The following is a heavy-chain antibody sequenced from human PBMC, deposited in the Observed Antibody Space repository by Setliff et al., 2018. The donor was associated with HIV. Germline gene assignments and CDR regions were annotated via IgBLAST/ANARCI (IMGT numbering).Heavy chain of an antibody. CDR3: ARHPGSTSNWYKGAFDF. Sequence: SETLSLTCTVSGGSISSGFYYWSWIRQPAGKGLEWIGRIYTTGSTNYNPSLKSRVTISVDTSKNQFSLKLSSVTAADTAVYYCARHPGSTSNWYKGAFDFWGQGRMVTVS. D-gene: IGHD6-13*01. J-gene: IGHJ3*01. V-gene: IGHV4-61*02. CDR1: GGSISSGFYY. CDR2: IYTTGST.